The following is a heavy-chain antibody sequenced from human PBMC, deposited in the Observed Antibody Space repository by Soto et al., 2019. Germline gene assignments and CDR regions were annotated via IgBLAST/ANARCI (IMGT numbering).Heavy chain of an antibody. J-gene: IGHJ3*02. Sequence: ASVKVSCKASGGTFSSYAISWVRQAPGKGLEWMGGIIPIFGTANYAQKFQGRVTITADESTSTAYMELSSLRSEDTAVYYCARGHGDSGYDFQDAFDIWGQGTMVTVSS. D-gene: IGHD5-12*01. CDR2: IIPIFGTA. CDR3: ARGHGDSGYDFQDAFDI. CDR1: GGTFSSYA. V-gene: IGHV1-69*13.